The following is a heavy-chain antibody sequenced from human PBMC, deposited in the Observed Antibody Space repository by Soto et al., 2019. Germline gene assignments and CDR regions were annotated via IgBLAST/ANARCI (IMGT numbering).Heavy chain of an antibody. CDR2: IIPIFGTA. CDR3: ARGTASSSWYGDAFDI. D-gene: IGHD6-13*01. V-gene: IGHV1-69*13. J-gene: IGHJ3*02. CDR1: GGTFSSYA. Sequence: SVKVSCKASGGTFSSYAISWVRQAPGQGLEWMGGIIPIFGTANYAQKFQGRVTITADESTSTAYMELSSLRSEDTAVYYCARGTASSSWYGDAFDIWGQGTMVTVSS.